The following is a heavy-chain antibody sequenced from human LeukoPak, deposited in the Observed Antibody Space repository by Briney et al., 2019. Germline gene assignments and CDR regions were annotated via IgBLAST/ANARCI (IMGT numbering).Heavy chain of an antibody. D-gene: IGHD6-19*01. CDR3: AKDLAAVPGNKYFAY. V-gene: IGHV3-23*01. CDR2: ISGSGGST. J-gene: IGHJ4*02. Sequence: GGSLRLSCAASGFTFSTYDMTWVRQAPGKGLEWVSSISGSGGSTYYADSVKGRFTTSRDNSKNTLYLQMNGLRAEDTAVFYCAKDLAAVPGNKYFAYWGQGTLVTVSS. CDR1: GFTFSTYD.